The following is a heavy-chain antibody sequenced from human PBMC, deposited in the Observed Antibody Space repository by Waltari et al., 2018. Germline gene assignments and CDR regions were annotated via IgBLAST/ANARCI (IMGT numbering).Heavy chain of an antibody. D-gene: IGHD6-6*01. CDR3: ATYSSSSWVADY. J-gene: IGHJ4*02. CDR1: GYTFTGYY. CDR2: INPNSGGT. V-gene: IGHV1-2*06. Sequence: QVQLVQSGAEVKKLGASVKVSCKASGYTFTGYYMHVVRQAPGQGLEWMGRINPNSGGTNYAQKFQGRVTMTRDTSISTAYMELSRLRSEDTAVYYCATYSSSSWVADYWGQGTLVTVSS.